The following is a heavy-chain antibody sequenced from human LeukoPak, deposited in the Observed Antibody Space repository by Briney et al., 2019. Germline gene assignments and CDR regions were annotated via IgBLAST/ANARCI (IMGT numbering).Heavy chain of an antibody. V-gene: IGHV4-59*01. CDR3: ARGRDSSGYYADY. CDR2: IYYSGST. J-gene: IGHJ4*02. Sequence: SETLSLTCTVSGGSISSYYWSWLRQPPGKGLEWIGYIYYSGSTNYNPSLKSRVTISVDTSKNQFSLKLSSVTAADTAVYYCARGRDSSGYYADYWGQGTLVTVSS. D-gene: IGHD3-22*01. CDR1: GGSISSYY.